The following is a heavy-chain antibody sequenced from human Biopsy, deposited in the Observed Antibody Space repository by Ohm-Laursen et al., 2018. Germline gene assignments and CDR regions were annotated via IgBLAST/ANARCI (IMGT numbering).Heavy chain of an antibody. CDR1: GGSVSNNVHY. Sequence: GTLSLTCTVSGGSVSNNVHYWAWIRQPPGKGLECIGTVFHSGITFYNPSLKSRVTISIDTSKNQFSLNLSSVTAADTAVYYCARHPTGFWFDPWGQGTLVTVSS. V-gene: IGHV4-39*01. CDR2: VFHSGIT. J-gene: IGHJ5*02. CDR3: ARHPTGFWFDP.